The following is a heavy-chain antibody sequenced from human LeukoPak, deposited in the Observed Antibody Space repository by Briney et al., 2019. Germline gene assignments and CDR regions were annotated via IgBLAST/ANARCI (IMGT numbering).Heavy chain of an antibody. J-gene: IGHJ4*02. V-gene: IGHV4-59*01. CDR2: IYYSGST. CDR1: GGSIISYY. D-gene: IGHD3-9*01. CDR3: ARAFDTLTLDY. Sequence: SETLSLTCTVSGGSIISYYWSWIRQPPGKGLEWIGYIYYSGSTNYNPSLKSRVTISVDTSKNQFSLKLSSVTAADTAVYYCARAFDTLTLDYWGQGTLVTVSS.